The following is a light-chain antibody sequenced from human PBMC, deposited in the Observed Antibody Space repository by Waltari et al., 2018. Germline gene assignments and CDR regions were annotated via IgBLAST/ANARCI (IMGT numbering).Light chain of an antibody. V-gene: IGKV1-39*01. CDR3: QQSYSTPPT. CDR1: HSISTY. CDR2: AAS. Sequence: DIQMTQSPSSLSASVGDRVTITCRARHSISTYLNWYQQKPGIAPKLLIFAASSLQSGVPARFSGSGSGTDFALTVSSLQPEDFATYYCQQSYSTPPTFGQGTKLEIK. J-gene: IGKJ2*01.